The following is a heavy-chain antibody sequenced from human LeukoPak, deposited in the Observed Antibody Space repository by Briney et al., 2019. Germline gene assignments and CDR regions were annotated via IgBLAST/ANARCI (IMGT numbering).Heavy chain of an antibody. CDR1: GGTFSSYA. V-gene: IGHV1-69*06. J-gene: IGHJ6*03. Sequence: SVKVSCKASGGTFSSYAISWVRQAPGQGLEWMGGIIPIFGTANYAQKFQGRVTITADKSTSTAYMELSSLRSEGTAVYFCARGRVSSSTWYSTYYCFFYMDFWGKGTTVTVSS. D-gene: IGHD4-11*01. CDR3: ARGRVSSSTWYSTYYCFFYMDF. CDR2: IIPIFGTA.